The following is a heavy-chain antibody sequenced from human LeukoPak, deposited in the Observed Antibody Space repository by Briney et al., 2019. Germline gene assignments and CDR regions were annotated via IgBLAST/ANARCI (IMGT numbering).Heavy chain of an antibody. CDR1: GFTFSSYS. CDR3: ARGFNVLLWFGGSSPYGMGV. J-gene: IGHJ6*02. CDR2: ISSSSSYI. D-gene: IGHD3-10*01. V-gene: IGHV3-21*01. Sequence: GGSLRLSCAASGFTFSSYSMNWVRQAPGKGLEWVSSISSSSSYIYYADSVKGRFTISRDNAKNSLYLQMNSLRAEDTAVYYCARGFNVLLWFGGSSPYGMGVWGQGTTVTVSS.